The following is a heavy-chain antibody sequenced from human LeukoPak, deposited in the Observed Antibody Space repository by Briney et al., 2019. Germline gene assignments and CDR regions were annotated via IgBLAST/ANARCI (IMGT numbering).Heavy chain of an antibody. V-gene: IGHV3-7*01. J-gene: IGHJ5*02. CDR1: GFTFSTYW. CDR3: AREKYCSRSSCYPLFDP. CDR2: IKEDGSEK. Sequence: GGSLRLSCAASGFTFSTYWMSWVRQAPGKGLEWVANIKEDGSEKYYVDSVKGRFTISRDNTKNSLYLQMNSLRAEDTAVYYCAREKYCSRSSCYPLFDPWGQGTLVTVSS. D-gene: IGHD2-2*01.